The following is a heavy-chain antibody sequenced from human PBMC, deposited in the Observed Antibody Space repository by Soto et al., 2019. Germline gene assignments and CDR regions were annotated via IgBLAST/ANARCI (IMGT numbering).Heavy chain of an antibody. Sequence: PGGSLRLSCAASGFTFNTCWMHWVRQVPGKGLVWVSRISSDGSSTSYADSVKGRFTISRDNAKNTLYLQMNSLRAEDTAVYYCASAQYSSSSSDYWGQGTLVTVS. CDR3: ASAQYSSSSSDY. D-gene: IGHD6-6*01. CDR2: ISSDGSST. CDR1: GFTFNTCW. J-gene: IGHJ4*02. V-gene: IGHV3-74*01.